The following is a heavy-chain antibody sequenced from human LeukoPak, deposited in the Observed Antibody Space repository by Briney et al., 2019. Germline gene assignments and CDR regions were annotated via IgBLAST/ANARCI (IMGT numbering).Heavy chain of an antibody. D-gene: IGHD6-13*01. CDR2: IYPGDSYP. J-gene: IGHJ4*02. Sequence: GESLKISCKGSGYTFTTYWIGWVRQMPGKGLELMGIIYPGDSYPRYSPSFQGQVTISADKSISTAYLQWSSLKASDSAMYYCVRHGLGSSWFGFDYWGQGTLVTVSS. V-gene: IGHV5-51*01. CDR3: VRHGLGSSWFGFDY. CDR1: GYTFTTYW.